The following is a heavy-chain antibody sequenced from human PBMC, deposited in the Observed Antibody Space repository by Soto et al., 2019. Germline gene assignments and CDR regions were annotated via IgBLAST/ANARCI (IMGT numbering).Heavy chain of an antibody. Sequence: SETLSLTCTVSGGSISSYYWSWIRQPAGKGLEWIGRIYTSGSTNYNPSLKSRVTMSVDTSKNQFSLKLSSVTAADTAVYYCAREGYDLWSGYPIYSLDYWGQGTLVTVVS. D-gene: IGHD3-3*01. CDR3: AREGYDLWSGYPIYSLDY. CDR1: GGSISSYY. V-gene: IGHV4-4*07. CDR2: IYTSGST. J-gene: IGHJ4*02.